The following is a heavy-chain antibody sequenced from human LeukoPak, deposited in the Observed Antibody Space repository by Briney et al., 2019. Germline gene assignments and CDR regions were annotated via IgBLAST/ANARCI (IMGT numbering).Heavy chain of an antibody. J-gene: IGHJ4*02. CDR1: GFTFSDYY. V-gene: IGHV3-11*06. D-gene: IGHD5-12*01. CDR3: ARDKVGSGYDNFDY. CDR2: ISSSSSYT. Sequence: PGGPLRLSCAPPGFTFSDYYMSWIRQAPGKGLEWVSYISSSSSYTNYADSVKGRFTISRDNAKNSLYLQMNSLRAEDTAVYYCARDKVGSGYDNFDYWGQGTLVTVSS.